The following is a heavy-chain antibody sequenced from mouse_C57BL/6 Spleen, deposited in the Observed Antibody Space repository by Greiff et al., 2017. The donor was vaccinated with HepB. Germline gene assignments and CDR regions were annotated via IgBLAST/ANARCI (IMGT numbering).Heavy chain of an antibody. Sequence: QVQLQQPGAELVRPGSSVKLSCKASGYTFTSYWMHWVKQRPIQGLEWIGNIDPSDSETHYNQKFKDKATLTVDKSSSTAYMQLSSLTSEDAAVYYCARWDYGGDYGGYWGQGTTLTVSS. J-gene: IGHJ2*01. CDR3: ARWDYGGDYGGY. D-gene: IGHD1-1*02. CDR2: IDPSDSET. V-gene: IGHV1-52*01. CDR1: GYTFTSYW.